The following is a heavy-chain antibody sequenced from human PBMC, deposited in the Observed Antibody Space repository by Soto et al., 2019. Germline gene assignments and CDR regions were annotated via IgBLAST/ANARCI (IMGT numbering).Heavy chain of an antibody. CDR2: VYIGGNT. CDR1: GFTVSSNY. Sequence: EVQLVESGGGLVQPGVSLRLACAASGFTVSSNYMSWVRHAPGKGLEGVSVVYIGGNTDYAESVEDRFTISRDNFQNMLYLQMTSLRAEDTAVYYCAGSVGGGFDSWGQGTLVTVSS. V-gene: IGHV3-66*01. J-gene: IGHJ4*02. D-gene: IGHD3-16*01. CDR3: AGSVGGGFDS.